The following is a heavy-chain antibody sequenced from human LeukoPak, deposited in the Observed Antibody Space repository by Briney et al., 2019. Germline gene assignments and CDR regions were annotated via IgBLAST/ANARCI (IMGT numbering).Heavy chain of an antibody. V-gene: IGHV3-7*01. CDR2: IKQDGSEK. D-gene: IGHD6-19*01. J-gene: IGHJ4*02. Sequence: GGSLRLSCAAYGFTFSSYWMSWVRQAPGKGLEWVANIKQDGSEKYYVDSVKGRFTISRDNAKNSLYLQMNSLRAEDTAVYYCARDFMRVAGTYDYWGQGTLVTVSS. CDR1: GFTFSSYW. CDR3: ARDFMRVAGTYDY.